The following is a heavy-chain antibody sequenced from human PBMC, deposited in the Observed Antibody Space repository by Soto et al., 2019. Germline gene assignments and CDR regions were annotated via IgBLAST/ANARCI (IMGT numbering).Heavy chain of an antibody. CDR1: GFTFSSYS. CDR2: ISSSSSYI. J-gene: IGHJ4*02. Sequence: GGSLRLSCAASGFTFSSYSMNWVRQAPGKGLEWVSSISSSSSYIYYADSVKGRFTISRDNAKNSLYLQMNSLRAEDTAVYYCARDPPRFRDDLVVAATPVDYWGQGTLVTVSS. CDR3: ARDPPRFRDDLVVAATPVDY. V-gene: IGHV3-21*01. D-gene: IGHD2-15*01.